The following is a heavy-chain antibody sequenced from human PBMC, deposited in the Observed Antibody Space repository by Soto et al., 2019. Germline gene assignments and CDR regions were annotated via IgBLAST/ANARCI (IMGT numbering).Heavy chain of an antibody. CDR1: GYTFTGYY. CDR3: ARSMVRGVNHYYYGMDV. J-gene: IGHJ6*02. V-gene: IGHV1-2*02. Sequence: ASVKVSCKASGYTFTGYYMHWVRQAPGQGLEWMGWINPNSGGTNYAQKIQGRVTMTRDTYISTAYMELSRLRSDDTAVYYCARSMVRGVNHYYYGMDVWGQGTTVTVSS. CDR2: INPNSGGT. D-gene: IGHD3-10*01.